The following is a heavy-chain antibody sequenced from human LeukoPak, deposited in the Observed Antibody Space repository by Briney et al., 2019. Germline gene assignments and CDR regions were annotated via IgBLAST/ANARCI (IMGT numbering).Heavy chain of an antibody. J-gene: IGHJ3*02. CDR2: INSGSSTI. Sequence: GGSLRLSCAASGFTFRGYSMNWVRQAPGKGLEWVSHINSGSSTIYYADSVKGRFTISRDNGKNSLYLQMNSLRAEDTAVYYCAKASPQYCSSTSCPNSAFDIWGQGTMVTVSS. CDR3: AKASPQYCSSTSCPNSAFDI. CDR1: GFTFRGYS. D-gene: IGHD2-2*01. V-gene: IGHV3-48*01.